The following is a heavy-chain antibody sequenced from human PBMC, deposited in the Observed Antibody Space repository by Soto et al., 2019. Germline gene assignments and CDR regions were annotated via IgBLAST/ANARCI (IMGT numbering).Heavy chain of an antibody. Sequence: PGGSLRLSCAASGFTFSSYDMHWVRQATGKGLEWVSAICIAGDTYYPGSVKGRFTISRENAKNSFYLQMNSLRAEDTAVYYCARFYYDSSGYLPSPYYYYYGMDVWGQGTTVTVSS. CDR1: GFTFSSYD. CDR3: ARFYYDSSGYLPSPYYYYYGMDV. V-gene: IGHV3-13*01. D-gene: IGHD3-22*01. J-gene: IGHJ6*02. CDR2: ICIAGDT.